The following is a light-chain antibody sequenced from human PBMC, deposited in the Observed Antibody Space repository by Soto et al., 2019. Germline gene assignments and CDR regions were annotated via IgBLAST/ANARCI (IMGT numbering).Light chain of an antibody. CDR2: KAS. CDR1: QSVSSW. CDR3: QQHKTYPVT. Sequence: DIQMTQSPSTLSASVGDRVIITCRASQSVSSWLAWYQHKPGKAPKLLIYKASRLDSGVPSRFSGSGFGTEFTLTINSLQPDDFATYYCQQHKTYPVTFGQGTRLEVK. J-gene: IGKJ5*01. V-gene: IGKV1-5*03.